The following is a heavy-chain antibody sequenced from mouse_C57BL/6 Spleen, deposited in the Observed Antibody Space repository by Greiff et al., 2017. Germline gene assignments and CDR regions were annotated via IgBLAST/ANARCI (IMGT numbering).Heavy chain of an antibody. V-gene: IGHV1-22*01. CDR2: INPNNGGT. Sequence: VQLQQSGPELVKPGASVKMSCKASGYTFTDYNMHWVKQSHGKSLEWIGYINPNNGGTSYNQKFKGKATLTVNQSSSTAYMELRSLTSEDSAVYYCASYYSNYLYYFDYWGQGTTLTVSS. D-gene: IGHD2-5*01. CDR1: GYTFTDYN. CDR3: ASYYSNYLYYFDY. J-gene: IGHJ2*01.